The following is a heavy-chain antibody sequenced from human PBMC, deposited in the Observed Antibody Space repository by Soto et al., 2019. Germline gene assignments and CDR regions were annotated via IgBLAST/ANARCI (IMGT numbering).Heavy chain of an antibody. V-gene: IGHV3-30*03. Sequence: QVQVVESGGGVVQPGRSLRLSCAASGFTFSNFGMHWVRQAPGKGLERVAAISSDGSDKYYLDSVKGRFIISRDNSKNTLFLQMNSRRVEDTAVYYCVRGSDVARQELDYWGQGTLVTVSS. CDR1: GFTFSNFG. J-gene: IGHJ4*02. CDR3: VRGSDVARQELDY. D-gene: IGHD3-3*01. CDR2: ISSDGSDK.